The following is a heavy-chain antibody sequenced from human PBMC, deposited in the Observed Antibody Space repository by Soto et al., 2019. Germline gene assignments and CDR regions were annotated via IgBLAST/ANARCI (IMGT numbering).Heavy chain of an antibody. Sequence: SETLSLTCTVSGGSISSGGYYWSWIRQHPGKGLEWIGYIYYSGSTYYNPSLKSRVTISVDTSKNQFSLKLSSVTAADTAVYYCASQPYSSSSPFDYWGQGTLVTVSS. CDR1: GGSISSGGYY. CDR2: IYYSGST. J-gene: IGHJ4*02. D-gene: IGHD6-6*01. V-gene: IGHV4-31*03. CDR3: ASQPYSSSSPFDY.